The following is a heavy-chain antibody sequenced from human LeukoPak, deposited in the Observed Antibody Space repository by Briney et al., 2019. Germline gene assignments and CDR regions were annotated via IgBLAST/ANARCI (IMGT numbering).Heavy chain of an antibody. D-gene: IGHD1-26*01. CDR3: ARRPRSSGTYDGPSSLDY. CDR2: ISSSSSTI. CDR1: GFTFSSYS. Sequence: PGGSLTLSCAASGFTFSSYSMNWVRQAPGKGLEWVSYISSSSSTIYYADSVKGRFTISRDNAKNSLYLQMNSLRAEDTAVYYCARRPRSSGTYDGPSSLDYWGQGTPVTVSS. V-gene: IGHV3-48*01. J-gene: IGHJ4*02.